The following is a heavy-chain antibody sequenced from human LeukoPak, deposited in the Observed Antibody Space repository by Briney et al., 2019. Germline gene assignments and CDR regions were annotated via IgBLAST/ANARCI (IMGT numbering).Heavy chain of an antibody. Sequence: SETLSLTCTVSGVSISSYYWSWIRQPPGKGLEWIGYIYYSGSTNYNPSLKSRVTISVDTSKNQFSLKLSSVTAADTAVYYCARGVSIRTVVTPGYYYYMDVWGKGTTVTISS. CDR3: ARGVSIRTVVTPGYYYYMDV. J-gene: IGHJ6*03. V-gene: IGHV4-59*01. D-gene: IGHD4-23*01. CDR1: GVSISSYY. CDR2: IYYSGST.